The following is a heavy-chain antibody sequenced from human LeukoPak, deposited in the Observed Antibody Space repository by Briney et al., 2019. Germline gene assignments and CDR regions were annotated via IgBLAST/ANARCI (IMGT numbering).Heavy chain of an antibody. J-gene: IGHJ5*02. CDR2: ISNDGGGT. V-gene: IGHV3-23*01. D-gene: IGHD3-22*01. Sequence: PGGSLRLSCAASGFLFNNYGLVWVRQAPGKGLEWVAAISNDGGGTTYADFVKGRFTISRDNSKNTLFLHMNSLRADDTALYYCAKGGSSGYFLDLWGQGTLVTVSS. CDR3: AKGGSSGYFLDL. CDR1: GFLFNNYG.